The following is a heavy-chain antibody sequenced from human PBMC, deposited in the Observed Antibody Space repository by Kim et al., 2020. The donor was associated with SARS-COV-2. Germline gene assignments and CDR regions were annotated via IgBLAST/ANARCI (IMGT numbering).Heavy chain of an antibody. CDR3: ARGGAVLRFLEWLSSYFDY. CDR1: GYTFSNYA. J-gene: IGHJ4*02. CDR2: LNAGSGNT. D-gene: IGHD3-3*01. V-gene: IGHV1-3*01. Sequence: ASVKVSCKASGYTFSNYAMHWVRQAPGQRLEWMGWLNAGSGNTEYYQKFQGRLIITRDTSARTAYMALSSLRSEDTAVYYCARGGAVLRFLEWLSSYFDYWGQGTLVSVSS.